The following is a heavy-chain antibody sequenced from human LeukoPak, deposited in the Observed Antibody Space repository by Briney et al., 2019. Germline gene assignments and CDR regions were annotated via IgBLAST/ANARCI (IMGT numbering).Heavy chain of an antibody. CDR2: ISPSSSTI. CDR1: GFTFSSYS. D-gene: IGHD6-13*01. J-gene: IGHJ4*02. Sequence: PGGSLRLSCAASGFTFSSYSMNWVRQAPGKGLEWVSYISPSSSTIYYADSVKGRFTISRDNAKNSLYLQMNSLRDEDTAVYYCARDLFNQHLVLLFYHWGQGTLVTVSS. CDR3: ARDLFNQHLVLLFYH. V-gene: IGHV3-48*02.